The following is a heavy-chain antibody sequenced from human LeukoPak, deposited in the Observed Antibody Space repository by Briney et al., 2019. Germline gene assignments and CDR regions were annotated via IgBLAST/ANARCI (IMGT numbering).Heavy chain of an antibody. V-gene: IGHV3-23*01. J-gene: IGHJ4*02. CDR1: GFTFSTYA. D-gene: IGHD6-13*01. Sequence: GGSLRLSCAASGFTFSTYAMTWVRQAPGKGLEWVSVISGSGDNTNYADSVKGRFTISRDNSKNTLYLQMNSLRAEDTAVYYCARAGVQQQLVPVYFDYWGQGTLVTVSS. CDR3: ARAGVQQQLVPVYFDY. CDR2: ISGSGDNT.